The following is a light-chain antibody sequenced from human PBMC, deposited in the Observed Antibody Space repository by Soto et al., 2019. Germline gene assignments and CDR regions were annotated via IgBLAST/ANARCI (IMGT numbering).Light chain of an antibody. CDR2: AAS. Sequence: KITKSQTSLSESVGDRATIICRASQAIRIFVAWYQQKPGKAPKLLIYAASTLQSGVPSRFSGSGSGTDFTLTINSLQPEDVATYSCQKYSSVPVFGPGTKVEIK. V-gene: IGKV1-27*01. CDR3: QKYSSVPV. J-gene: IGKJ3*01. CDR1: QAIRIF.